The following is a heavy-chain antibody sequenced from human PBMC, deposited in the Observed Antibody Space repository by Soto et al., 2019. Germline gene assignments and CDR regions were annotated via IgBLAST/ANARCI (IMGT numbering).Heavy chain of an antibody. J-gene: IGHJ3*02. V-gene: IGHV1-46*01. CDR1: GYTFTSYY. D-gene: IGHD3-22*01. CDR3: AVVVITRGAFDI. CDR2: INPSGGST. Sequence: GASVKVSCKASGYTFTSYYIHWVRQAPGQGLEGMGIINPSGGSTSYAQKFQGRVTMTRDTSTSTVYMELSSLRSEDTAVYYCAVVVITRGAFDIWGQGTMATV.